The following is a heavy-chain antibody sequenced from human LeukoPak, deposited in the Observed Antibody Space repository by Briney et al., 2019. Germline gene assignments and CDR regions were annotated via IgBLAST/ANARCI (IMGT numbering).Heavy chain of an antibody. CDR3: AKDPGASVSGFHMDV. D-gene: IGHD2-8*02. CDR1: GFTFRNYG. J-gene: IGHJ6*03. CDR2: IWSDGNNR. V-gene: IGHV3-30*02. Sequence: GGSLRLSCAASGFTFRNYGMHWVRQATGKGLEWVSFIWSDGNNRFYADSVKGRFTISRDNSKNMLYLQMDTLRAEDTALYYCAKDPGASVSGFHMDVWGKGTTDIVSS.